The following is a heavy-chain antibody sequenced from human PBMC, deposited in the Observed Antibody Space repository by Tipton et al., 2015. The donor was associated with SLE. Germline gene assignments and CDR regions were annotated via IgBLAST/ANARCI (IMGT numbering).Heavy chain of an antibody. CDR1: GGSISSGGYY. J-gene: IGHJ6*04. CDR2: IYYSGST. Sequence: TLSLTCTVSGGSISSGGYYWSWIRQHPGKGLAWIGYIYYSGSTYYNPSPKSRVTISVDTSKNQFSLRLSSVTAADTAVYYCARVMSAIALDVWGKGTTVTVSS. V-gene: IGHV4-31*03. CDR3: ARVMSAIALDV. D-gene: IGHD2-21*01.